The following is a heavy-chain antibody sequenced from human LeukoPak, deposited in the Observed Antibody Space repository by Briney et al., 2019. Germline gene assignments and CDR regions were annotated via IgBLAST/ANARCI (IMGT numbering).Heavy chain of an antibody. J-gene: IGHJ4*02. CDR2: FDPEDGGT. CDR3: ATDFYRGRQFDY. Sequence: ASVKVSCKVSGYTLTELSMHWVRQAPGKGLEWMGGFDPEDGGTIYAQKFQGRVTMTEDTSTATAYMDLSSLRPDDTAVYYCATDFYRGRQFDYWGQGTLVTVSS. V-gene: IGHV1-24*01. CDR1: GYTLTELS. D-gene: IGHD2/OR15-2a*01.